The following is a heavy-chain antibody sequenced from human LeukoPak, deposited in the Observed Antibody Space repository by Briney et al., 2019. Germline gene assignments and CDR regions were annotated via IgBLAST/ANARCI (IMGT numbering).Heavy chain of an antibody. J-gene: IGHJ6*02. D-gene: IGHD3-22*01. CDR3: AGYYYDSSGYYYGAYYYYGMDV. V-gene: IGHV4-59*08. CDR1: GGSISSYY. CDR2: IYYSGST. Sequence: SETLSLTCTVSGGSISSYYWSWIRQPPGKGLEGIGYIYYSGSTNYNPSLKSRVTISVDTSKNQFSLKLSSVTAADTAVYYCAGYYYDSSGYYYGAYYYYGMDVWGQGTTVTVSS.